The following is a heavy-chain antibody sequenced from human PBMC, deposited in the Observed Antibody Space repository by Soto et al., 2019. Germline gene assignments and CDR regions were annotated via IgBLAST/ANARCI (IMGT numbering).Heavy chain of an antibody. CDR2: IIPIFGTA. CDR1: GGTFSIYS. CDR3: ARDGGRHSGGIDY. Sequence: QVQLVQSGAEVKKPGSSVKVSCKASGGTFSIYSINWVRQAPGQGLEWMGEIIPIFGTANYAQKFQGRVTITADESTSTAYMELSSLRSEDTAMYYCARDGGRHSGGIDYWGQGTLVTVSS. V-gene: IGHV1-69*01. J-gene: IGHJ4*02. D-gene: IGHD1-26*01.